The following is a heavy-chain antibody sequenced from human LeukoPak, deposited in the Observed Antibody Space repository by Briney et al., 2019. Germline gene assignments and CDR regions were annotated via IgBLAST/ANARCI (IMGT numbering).Heavy chain of an antibody. J-gene: IGHJ4*02. D-gene: IGHD6-19*01. CDR1: GYTFTSYA. CDR3: ARVSDDSGWNFDY. CDR2: INAGNGNT. V-gene: IGHV1-3*01. Sequence: ASVKVSCKASGYTFTSYAMHWVRQAPGQRLEWMGWINAGNGNTKYSQKFQGRVTITRETSATTAYMELSSLTSEGTAVYYCARVSDDSGWNFDYWGQGTLVTVSS.